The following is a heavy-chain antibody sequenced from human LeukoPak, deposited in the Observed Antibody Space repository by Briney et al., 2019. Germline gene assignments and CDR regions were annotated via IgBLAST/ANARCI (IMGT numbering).Heavy chain of an antibody. D-gene: IGHD5-24*01. CDR3: ARDQGMATNYNWFDP. Sequence: PGGSLRLSCAASGFTFRTYAMHWVRQAPGKGLEWVAVISYDGSNKYNADSVKGRFTISRDNSKNTLYLQVNSLRAEDTAVYYCARDQGMATNYNWFDPWGQGTLVTVSS. V-gene: IGHV3-30*01. CDR2: ISYDGSNK. CDR1: GFTFRTYA. J-gene: IGHJ5*02.